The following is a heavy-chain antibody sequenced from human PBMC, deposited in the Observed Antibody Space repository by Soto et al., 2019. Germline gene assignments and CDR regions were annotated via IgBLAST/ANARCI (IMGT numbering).Heavy chain of an antibody. CDR2: IIPIFGTA. D-gene: IGHD2-15*01. V-gene: IGHV1-69*01. J-gene: IGHJ6*02. Sequence: QVQLVQSGAEVKKPGSSVKVSCKASGGTFSSYAISWVRQAPGQGIEWMGGIIPIFGTANYAQKFQGRVTITADESTSTAYMELSSLRSEDTAVYYCARYCSGGSCYPTSAYYYYYGMDVWGQGTTVTVSS. CDR1: GGTFSSYA. CDR3: ARYCSGGSCYPTSAYYYYYGMDV.